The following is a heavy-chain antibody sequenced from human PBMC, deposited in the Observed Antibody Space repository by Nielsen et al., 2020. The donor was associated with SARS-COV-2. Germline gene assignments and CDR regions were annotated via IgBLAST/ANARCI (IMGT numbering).Heavy chain of an antibody. V-gene: IGHV3-73*01. J-gene: IGHJ3*02. D-gene: IGHD6-13*01. CDR1: GFTFSGST. CDR2: IRSKANSYAT. Sequence: GESLKISCAASGFTFSGSTMHWVRQASGKGLEWVGRIRSKANSYATGFAASVKGRFIISRDDSKNTAYLQMNSLKTEDTAVYYCTRVNPIRGSWFDAFDIWGQGTMVTVSS. CDR3: TRVNPIRGSWFDAFDI.